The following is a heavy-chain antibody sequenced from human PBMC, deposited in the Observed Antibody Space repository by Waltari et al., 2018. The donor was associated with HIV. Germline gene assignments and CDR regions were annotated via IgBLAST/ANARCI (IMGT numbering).Heavy chain of an antibody. J-gene: IGHJ3*02. CDR2: ISSSGSTI. V-gene: IGHV3-48*03. D-gene: IGHD2-8*02. Sequence: EVQLVESGGGLVQPGGSLRPPCAAPGFTFSSYEMNWVRQAPGKGLEWVSYISSSGSTIYYADSVKGRFTISRDNAKNSLYLQMNSLRAEDTAVYYCASWWDAFDIWGQGTMVTVSS. CDR1: GFTFSSYE. CDR3: ASWWDAFDI.